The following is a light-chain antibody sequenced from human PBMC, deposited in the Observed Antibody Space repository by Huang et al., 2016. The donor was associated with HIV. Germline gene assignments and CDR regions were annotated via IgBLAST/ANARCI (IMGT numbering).Light chain of an antibody. J-gene: IGKJ1*01. Sequence: EIVLTQSPATLSLSPGERATLSCRASQNVSSYLAWYQQKPGQAPRLLIYDASNRATGSPARFSGSGSGTDFTLTISSLEPEDFAVSYCQQRSIWPWTFGQGTKVEIK. V-gene: IGKV3-11*01. CDR1: QNVSSY. CDR2: DAS. CDR3: QQRSIWPWT.